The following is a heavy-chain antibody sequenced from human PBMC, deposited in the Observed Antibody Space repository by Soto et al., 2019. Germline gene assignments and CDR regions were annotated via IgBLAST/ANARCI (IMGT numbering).Heavy chain of an antibody. J-gene: IGHJ4*02. Sequence: QVQLAQSEAEVKKPGASVKVSCKASGYTFTSYGISWVRQAPGQGLEWMGWISGYNGNTESAQKPQGRVTMTTDTSTSTAYMELTSLRSDDTAVYYCARDLGGQTVDYWGQGTLVTVSS. V-gene: IGHV1-18*01. CDR3: ARDLGGQTVDY. CDR1: GYTFTSYG. D-gene: IGHD1-26*01. CDR2: ISGYNGNT.